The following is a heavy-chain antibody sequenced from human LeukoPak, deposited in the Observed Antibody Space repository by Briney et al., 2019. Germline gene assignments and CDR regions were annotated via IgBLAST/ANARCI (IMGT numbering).Heavy chain of an antibody. CDR3: ARDLGEYSSSSGDY. CDR1: GYTFTGYY. CDR2: INPNSGGT. D-gene: IGHD6-6*01. V-gene: IGHV1-2*02. J-gene: IGHJ4*02. Sequence: GASVKVSCKASGYTFTGYYMHWVRQAPGQGLEWMGWINPNSGGTNYAQKFQGRVTTTRDTSISTAYMELSRLRSDDTAVYYCARDLGEYSSSSGDYWGQGTLVTVSS.